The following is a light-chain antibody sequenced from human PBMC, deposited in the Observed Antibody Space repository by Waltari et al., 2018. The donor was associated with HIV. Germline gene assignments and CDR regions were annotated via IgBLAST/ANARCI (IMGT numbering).Light chain of an antibody. CDR2: KDS. Sequence: SYELTQPPSVSVSPGQTARITCPGDALPKQYAYWYQQKPGQAPVLVIYKDSERPSGIPERFSGSSSGTTVTLTISGVQAEDEADYYCQSADSSGTLYVFGTGTKVTVL. CDR1: ALPKQY. CDR3: QSADSSGTLYV. V-gene: IGLV3-25*03. J-gene: IGLJ1*01.